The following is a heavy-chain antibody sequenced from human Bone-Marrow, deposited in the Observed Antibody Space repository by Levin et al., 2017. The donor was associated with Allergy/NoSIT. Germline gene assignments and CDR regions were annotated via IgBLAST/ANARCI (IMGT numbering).Heavy chain of an antibody. CDR3: AKLRGSTGYWYFDV. Sequence: GGSLRLSCAASGFTFSGYAMSWARQAPGKGLEWVSAISSSGGSTYYADSVKGRLTISRDNSENTVYLQMNSLRAEDTAVYYCAKLRGSTGYWYFDVWGRGTLVTVSS. CDR2: ISSSGGST. V-gene: IGHV3-23*01. D-gene: IGHD6-6*01. J-gene: IGHJ2*01. CDR1: GFTFSGYA.